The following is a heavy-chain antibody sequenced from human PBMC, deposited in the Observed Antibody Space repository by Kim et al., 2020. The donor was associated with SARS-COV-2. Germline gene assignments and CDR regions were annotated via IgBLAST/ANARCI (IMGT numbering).Heavy chain of an antibody. CDR2: IIPILGIA. Sequence: SVKVSCKASGGTFSSYAISWVRQAPGQGLEWMGRIIPILGIANYAQKFQGRVTITADKSTSTAYMELSSLRSEDTAVYYCARGSTDPKGRTPRDGYEYLYGTNDYWGQGTLVTVSS. D-gene: IGHD5-12*01. CDR3: ARGSTDPKGRTPRDGYEYLYGTNDY. V-gene: IGHV1-69*04. CDR1: GGTFSSYA. J-gene: IGHJ4*02.